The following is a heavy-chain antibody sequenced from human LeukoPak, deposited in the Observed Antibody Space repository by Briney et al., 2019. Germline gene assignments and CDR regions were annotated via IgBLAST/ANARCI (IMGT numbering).Heavy chain of an antibody. CDR2: ISTYNGYT. CDR1: GYTFTSYG. CDR3: ARGSYSDY. V-gene: IGHV1-18*01. Sequence: ASVKVSCKASGYTFTSYGITWVRQAPGQGLEWMGWISTYNGYTNYAQNLQGRVTMTTDKSTSTAYMELRTLRSDDTAVYYCARGSYSDYWGQGTLVTVSS. J-gene: IGHJ4*02.